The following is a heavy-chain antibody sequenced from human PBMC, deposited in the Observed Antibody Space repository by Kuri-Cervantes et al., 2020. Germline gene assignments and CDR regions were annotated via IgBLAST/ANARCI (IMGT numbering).Heavy chain of an antibody. CDR2: ISNSSSTI. D-gene: IGHD3-22*01. CDR1: GFTFSSYS. V-gene: IGHV3-48*02. Sequence: GGSLRLSCAASGFTFSSYSMNWVRQAPGKGLEWVSYISNSSSTIYYADSVKGRFTISRDNAKNSLYLQMNSLRDEDTAVYYCARTGAYYDSSGYYWDYWGQGTLVTVSS. J-gene: IGHJ4*02. CDR3: ARTGAYYDSSGYYWDY.